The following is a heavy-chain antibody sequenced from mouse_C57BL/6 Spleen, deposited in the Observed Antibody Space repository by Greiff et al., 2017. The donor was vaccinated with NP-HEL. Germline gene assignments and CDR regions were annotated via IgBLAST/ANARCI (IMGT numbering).Heavy chain of an antibody. D-gene: IGHD2-5*01. CDR1: GFTFTDYY. Sequence: EVQGVESGGGLVQPGASLRLSCAASGFTFTDYYMSWVRQPPGKAPEWLALIRNKANGYTTEYTASVKGRFTISRDNSQNILYLQMNTLRAEDSATYYCVKAPHYSNHAMDYWGQGTSVTVSS. CDR2: IRNKANGYTT. J-gene: IGHJ4*01. CDR3: VKAPHYSNHAMDY. V-gene: IGHV7-4*01.